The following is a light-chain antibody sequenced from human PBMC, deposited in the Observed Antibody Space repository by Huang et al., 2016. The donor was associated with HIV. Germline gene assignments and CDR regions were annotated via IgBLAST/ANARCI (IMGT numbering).Light chain of an antibody. CDR3: QQSYNPPYT. CDR2: SAS. CDR1: QTMNIH. Sequence: DIQMTQSPSSLSASVGDRVTIACRASQTMNIHLAWYRQRPGKAPELLIYSASSLHNGVPSRFRSSGSGTDFTLTINSLQPEDLATYFCQQSYNPPYTFGQGTKLEIK. J-gene: IGKJ2*01. V-gene: IGKV1-39*01.